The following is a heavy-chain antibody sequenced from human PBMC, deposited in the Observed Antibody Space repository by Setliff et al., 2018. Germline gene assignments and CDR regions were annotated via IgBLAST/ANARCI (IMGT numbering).Heavy chain of an antibody. CDR1: GGSISDYY. Sequence: SETLSLTCTVSGGSISDYYWSWIRQAPGKGLEWIGYIYYGGSTNYNPSLNSRVAISVDNAKNSLYLQMNSLGAEDTAVYYCVRGGEGRDDSNSGSWGQGTLVTVSS. V-gene: IGHV4-59*12. J-gene: IGHJ5*02. CDR2: IYYGGST. D-gene: IGHD2-21*02. CDR3: VRGGEGRDDSNSGS.